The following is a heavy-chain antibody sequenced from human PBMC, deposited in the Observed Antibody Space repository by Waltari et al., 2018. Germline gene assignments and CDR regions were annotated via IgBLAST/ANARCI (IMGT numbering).Heavy chain of an antibody. J-gene: IGHJ5*02. D-gene: IGHD4-17*01. V-gene: IGHV1-2*06. CDR3: AGDDYGDYPNWFDP. Sequence: QVQLVQSGAEVKKPGASVKVSCKASGYTFTVYYMHWVRQAPGQGLEWRGRVNPNSGGTNYAQKFQGRVTMTRDTSISTAYMELSRLRSDDTAVYYCAGDDYGDYPNWFDPWGQGTLVTVSS. CDR1: GYTFTVYY. CDR2: VNPNSGGT.